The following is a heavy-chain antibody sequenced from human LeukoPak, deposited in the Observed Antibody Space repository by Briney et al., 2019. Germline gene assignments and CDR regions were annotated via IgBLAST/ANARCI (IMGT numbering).Heavy chain of an antibody. CDR2: IYHSGST. D-gene: IGHD6-19*01. V-gene: IGHV4-30-2*01. CDR1: GGSISCGGYS. CDR3: ARASQWLGSRWFDP. Sequence: SETLSLTCTFSGGSISCGGYSWSWIRQPPGKGLVWIGYIYHSGSTCYNPSLQSRVTISVDRSKNQFSLKLSSVTAADTAVYYCARASQWLGSRWFDPWGQGTLVTVSS. J-gene: IGHJ5*02.